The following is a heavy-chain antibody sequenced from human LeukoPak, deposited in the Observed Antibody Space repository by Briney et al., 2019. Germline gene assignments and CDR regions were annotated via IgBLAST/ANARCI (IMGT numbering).Heavy chain of an antibody. CDR2: INHSGST. Sequence: PSETLSHTCAVYGGSFSGYYWSWIRQPPGKGLEWIGEINHSGSTNYNPSLKSRVTISVDTSKNQFSLKLSSVTAADTAVYYCARHVRKRGIAVAGTPGWFDPWGQGTLVTVSS. CDR1: GGSFSGYY. J-gene: IGHJ5*02. V-gene: IGHV4-34*01. D-gene: IGHD6-19*01. CDR3: ARHVRKRGIAVAGTPGWFDP.